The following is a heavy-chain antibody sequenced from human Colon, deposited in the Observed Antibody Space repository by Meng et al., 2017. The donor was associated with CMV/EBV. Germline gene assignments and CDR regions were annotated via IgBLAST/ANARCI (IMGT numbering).Heavy chain of an antibody. CDR3: AEARRDY. CDR1: GFTFSSYS. Sequence: GESLKISCAASGFTFSSYSMNWVRQAPGKGLEWVSYISSSSSTIYYADSVKGRFTISRDNAKNSLYLQMSSLRSEDTAVYYCAEARRDYWGQGTLVTVSS. V-gene: IGHV3-48*04. CDR2: ISSSSSTI. D-gene: IGHD6-6*01. J-gene: IGHJ4*02.